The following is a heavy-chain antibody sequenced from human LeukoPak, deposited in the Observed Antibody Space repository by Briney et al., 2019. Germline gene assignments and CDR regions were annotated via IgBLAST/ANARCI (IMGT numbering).Heavy chain of an antibody. CDR3: ARSIIGAAGTAWVY. Sequence: GGSLRLSCAASGFTFSDYYISWIRQAPGKGLEWVSYISKTASDIYYGDSVKGRFTISRDNAKNSLYLQMNSLRAEDTAIYYCARSIIGAAGTAWVYWGQGTLVTVSS. J-gene: IGHJ4*02. CDR2: ISKTASDI. CDR1: GFTFSDYY. V-gene: IGHV3-11*01. D-gene: IGHD6-13*01.